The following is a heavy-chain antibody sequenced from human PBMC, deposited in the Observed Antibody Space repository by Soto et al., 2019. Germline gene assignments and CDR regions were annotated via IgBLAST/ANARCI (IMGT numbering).Heavy chain of an antibody. J-gene: IGHJ5*02. CDR2: ISGSGGST. Sequence: GGSLRLSCAASGFTFSSYAMSWVRQAPGKGLEWVSAISGSGGSTYYADSVKGRFTISRDNSKNTLYLQMNSLRAEDTAVYYCAKIGRTGELSPTDWFAPWGQGTLVTVSS. CDR1: GFTFSSYA. V-gene: IGHV3-23*01. D-gene: IGHD3-16*02. CDR3: AKIGRTGELSPTDWFAP.